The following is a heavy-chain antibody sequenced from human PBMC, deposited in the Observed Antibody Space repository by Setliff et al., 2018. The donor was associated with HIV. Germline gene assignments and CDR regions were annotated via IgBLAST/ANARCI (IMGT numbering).Heavy chain of an antibody. Sequence: SSETLSLTCALYGGSFSDYYWSWIRQPPGMGLEWIGEVNRGRRTNYNSSLKSRVTIPIDTSRNQFSLTVSSVTAADTAVYYCAREIPYSYGGRGHPLWGQGTLGTVSS. V-gene: IGHV4-34*01. CDR1: GGSFSDYY. D-gene: IGHD3-22*01. J-gene: IGHJ4*02. CDR3: AREIPYSYGGRGHPL. CDR2: VNRGRRT.